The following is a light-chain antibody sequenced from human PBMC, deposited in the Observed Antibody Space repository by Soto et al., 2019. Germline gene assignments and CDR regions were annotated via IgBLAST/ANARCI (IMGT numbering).Light chain of an antibody. CDR2: DAS. V-gene: IGKV3-20*01. CDR3: QQYGSSPFT. CDR1: QSVSSSY. Sequence: EIVLTQSPGTLSLSPGERATLSCRASQSVSSSYLAWYQQKAGQAPRLLMYDASNRATGIPDRFSGSGSETDFTLTITRLEPEDFAVYYCQQYGSSPFTCGPGTKVDVK. J-gene: IGKJ3*01.